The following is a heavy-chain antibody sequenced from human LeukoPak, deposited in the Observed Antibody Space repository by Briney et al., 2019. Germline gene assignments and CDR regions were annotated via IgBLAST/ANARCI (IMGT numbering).Heavy chain of an antibody. D-gene: IGHD3-10*01. J-gene: IGHJ6*03. CDR2: IYSGGST. CDR1: GFTVSSNY. V-gene: IGHV3-66*02. CDR3: AREFHYYHYMDV. Sequence: GGSLRLSCAASGFTVSSNYMSWVRQAPGKGLEWVSVIYSGGSTYYADSVKGRFTISRDNSKNTLYLQMNSLRAEDTAVYYCAREFHYYHYMDVWGKGTTVTVSS.